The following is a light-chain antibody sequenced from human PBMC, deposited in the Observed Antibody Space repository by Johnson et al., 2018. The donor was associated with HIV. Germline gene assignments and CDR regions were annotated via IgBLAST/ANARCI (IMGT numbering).Light chain of an antibody. CDR2: DNN. V-gene: IGLV1-51*01. CDR3: GVWDASLSPHYV. CDR1: SSNVGSSF. Sequence: QSVLTQPPSVSAAPGQTVTISCSGSSSNVGSSFVSWYRQVPGTAPKLLIYDNNKRPSGIPDRFSGSKSGASATLGITGLQTGDEADYYCGVWDASLSPHYVFGTGTTSTVL. J-gene: IGLJ1*01.